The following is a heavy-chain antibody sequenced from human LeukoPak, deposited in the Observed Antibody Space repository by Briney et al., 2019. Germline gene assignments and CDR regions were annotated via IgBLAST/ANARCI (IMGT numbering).Heavy chain of an antibody. V-gene: IGHV3-7*01. CDR1: GFTFSSYW. CDR3: ARDEVVVVAATRYYYYGMDV. D-gene: IGHD2-15*01. J-gene: IGHJ6*02. Sequence: GGSLRLSCAASGFTFSSYWMSWVRQAPGKGLEWVAHIKQDGSEKYYVDSVKGRFTISRDNAKNSLYLQMNSLRAEDTAVYYCARDEVVVVAATRYYYYGMDVWGQGTTVTVSS. CDR2: IKQDGSEK.